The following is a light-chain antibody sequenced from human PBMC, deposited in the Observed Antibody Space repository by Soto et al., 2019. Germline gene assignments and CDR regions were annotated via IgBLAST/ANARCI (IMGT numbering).Light chain of an antibody. CDR1: QSISYSSINKNY. CDR3: QQYFSSPLT. Sequence: DIVMTQSPDSLALSLGEXATIHCKSSQSISYSSINKNYLAWYKQRPGQPPKVLFYWASTRQSGVPDRLSASGSGTDFTLIITSLQEEDVAVYYCQQYFSSPLTFRGGTKVDIK. V-gene: IGKV4-1*01. CDR2: WAS. J-gene: IGKJ4*01.